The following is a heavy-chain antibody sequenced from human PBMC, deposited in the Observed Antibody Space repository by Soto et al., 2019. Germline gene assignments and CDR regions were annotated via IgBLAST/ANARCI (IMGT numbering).Heavy chain of an antibody. CDR2: IYDDVST. V-gene: IGHV4-59*08. J-gene: IGHJ4*02. D-gene: IGHD2-15*01. Sequence: QVQLQESGPGLLKPSETLSLTCTVSGGSIKSSYWSWIRQPPGRGLEWIFYIYDDVSTDCNPSLKRRVSLYADTSNTTFHLKLKSATAAYAAVYYCASHYSGGNCYSCALGFDSCGQGIVVTFSS. CDR1: GGSIKSSY. CDR3: ASHYSGGNCYSCALGFDS.